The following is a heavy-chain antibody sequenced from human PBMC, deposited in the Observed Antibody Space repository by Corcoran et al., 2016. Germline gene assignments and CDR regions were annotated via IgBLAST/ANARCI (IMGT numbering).Heavy chain of an antibody. CDR2: IFPSDSDT. D-gene: IGHD5-12*01. Sequence: EVQLEQSGAEVKKPGESLKISCKVSGYSFTTSWIGWVRQMPGKGLEWMGIIFPSDSDTKYSPSFQGQVTISAAKSISTPYLQWRSLRASDTAMYYCARAVYSAYGLGYWGQGTLVTVSS. V-gene: IGHV5-51*01. CDR1: GYSFTTSW. CDR3: ARAVYSAYGLGY. J-gene: IGHJ4*02.